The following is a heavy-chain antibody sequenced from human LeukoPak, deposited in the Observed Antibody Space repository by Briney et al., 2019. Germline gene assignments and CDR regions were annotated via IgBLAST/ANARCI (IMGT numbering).Heavy chain of an antibody. D-gene: IGHD2-2*01. J-gene: IGHJ4*02. V-gene: IGHV3-9*03. CDR1: GFTFDDYA. CDR2: ISWNSGSI. Sequence: GRSLRLSCAASGFTFDDYAMHLVRQAPGKGLEWVSGISWNSGSIGYADSVKGRFTISRDNAKNSLYLQMNSLRAEDMALYYCAKGGGAYCSSTSCSLFDYWGQGTLVTVSS. CDR3: AKGGGAYCSSTSCSLFDY.